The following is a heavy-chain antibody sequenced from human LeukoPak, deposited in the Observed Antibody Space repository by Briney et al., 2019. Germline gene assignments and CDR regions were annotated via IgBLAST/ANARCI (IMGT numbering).Heavy chain of an antibody. V-gene: IGHV3-23*01. Sequence: GGSLRLSCAASGFTFSSYAMSWVRQAPGKGLEWVSAISGSGGSTYYADSVKGRFTISRDNSKNTLYLQMNSLRAEDTAVYYCARSPRVAARVYWYFDLWGRGTLVTVSS. J-gene: IGHJ2*01. D-gene: IGHD6-6*01. CDR3: ARSPRVAARVYWYFDL. CDR1: GFTFSSYA. CDR2: ISGSGGST.